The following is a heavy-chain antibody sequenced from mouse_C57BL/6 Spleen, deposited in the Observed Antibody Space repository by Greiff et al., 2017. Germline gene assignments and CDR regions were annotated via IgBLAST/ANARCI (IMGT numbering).Heavy chain of an antibody. D-gene: IGHD2-4*01. CDR3: ARAYDYYYAMDY. J-gene: IGHJ4*01. CDR1: GFTFSDYY. V-gene: IGHV5-16*01. CDR2: INYDGSST. Sequence: EVKLVESEGGLVQPGSSMKLSCTASGFTFSDYYMAWVRQVPEKGLEWVANINYDGSSTYYLDSLKSRFIISRDNAKNILYLQMSSLKSEDTATYYCARAYDYYYAMDYWGQGTSVTVSS.